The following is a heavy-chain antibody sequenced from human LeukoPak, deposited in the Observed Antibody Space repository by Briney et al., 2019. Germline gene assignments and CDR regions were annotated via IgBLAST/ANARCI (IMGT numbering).Heavy chain of an antibody. Sequence: SVKVSCKASGGTFSSYAISWVRQAPGQGLEWMGRIIPILGIANYAQKFQGRVTITADKSTSTAYMELSSLRSEDTAVYYCARDSDFQNWFDPWGQGTLVTVSS. CDR3: ARDSDFQNWFDP. D-gene: IGHD3-3*01. CDR2: IIPILGIA. CDR1: GGTFSSYA. J-gene: IGHJ5*02. V-gene: IGHV1-69*04.